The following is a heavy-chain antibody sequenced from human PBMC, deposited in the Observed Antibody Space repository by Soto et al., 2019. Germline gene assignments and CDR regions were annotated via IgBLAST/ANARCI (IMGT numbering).Heavy chain of an antibody. CDR2: IYYSGST. CDR3: ARESVDIVATITSYYYYYGMDV. V-gene: IGHV4-61*01. J-gene: IGHJ6*02. CDR1: GGSVSSGSYY. Sequence: SETLSLTCTVSGGSVSSGSYYWSWIRQPPGKGLEWIGYIYYSGSTNYNPSLKSRVTISVDTSKNQFSLKLSSVTAADTAVYYCARESVDIVATITSYYYYYGMDVWGQGTTVTVSS. D-gene: IGHD5-12*01.